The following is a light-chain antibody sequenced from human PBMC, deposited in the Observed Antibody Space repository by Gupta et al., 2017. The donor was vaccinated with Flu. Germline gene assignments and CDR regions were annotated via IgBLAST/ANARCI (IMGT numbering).Light chain of an antibody. CDR2: QDA. CDR1: NLGNFF. Sequence: SPGKTANVTCSGQNLGNFFVSWYQKKPGQSPVLVIYQDAKRPSGIPERFSGSNSGSTATLTISETQAVDEADFYCQTWDSSTGIFGGGTKLTVL. V-gene: IGLV3-1*01. CDR3: QTWDSSTGI. J-gene: IGLJ2*01.